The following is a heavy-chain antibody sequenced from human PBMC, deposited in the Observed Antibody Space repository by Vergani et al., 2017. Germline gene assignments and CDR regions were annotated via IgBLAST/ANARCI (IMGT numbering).Heavy chain of an antibody. Sequence: QLLESGGGLIQPGGSLGLSCAASGFTFNSYAMTCVRQAPGKGLEWVSGINNNGGSTYYADSVKGRFTISRDNSKNTLYLQMTDLRAEDTATYYCAKVCGXTSCPYGGGAFDVWVHGTIVTVSS. J-gene: IGHJ3*01. D-gene: IGHD2-2*01. CDR2: INNNGGST. CDR3: AKVCGXTSCPYGGGAFDV. CDR1: GFTFNSYA. V-gene: IGHV3-23*01.